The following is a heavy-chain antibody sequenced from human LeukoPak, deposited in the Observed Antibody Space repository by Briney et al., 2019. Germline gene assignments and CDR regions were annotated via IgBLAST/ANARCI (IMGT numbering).Heavy chain of an antibody. D-gene: IGHD3-9*01. J-gene: IGHJ5*02. CDR1: GFTFSSYS. CDR3: AKDMYDILTGYDIGRDNWFDP. V-gene: IGHV3-30*04. CDR2: ISYDGNNK. Sequence: PGGSLRLSCAASGFTFSSYSMHWVRQAPGKGLEWVAVISYDGNNKYYTDSVKGRFTISRDISKNTLYLQMNSLRAEDTAVYYCAKDMYDILTGYDIGRDNWFDPWGQGTLVSVSS.